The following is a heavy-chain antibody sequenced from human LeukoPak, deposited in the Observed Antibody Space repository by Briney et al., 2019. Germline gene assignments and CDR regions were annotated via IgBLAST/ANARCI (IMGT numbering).Heavy chain of an antibody. CDR2: IYYSGST. CDR1: GGSISSYY. V-gene: IGHV4-59*01. CDR3: ARGSYYGSVRTRLIDY. D-gene: IGHD3-10*01. Sequence: PSETLSLTCTVSGGSISSYYWSWIRQPPGKGLEWIGYIYYSGSTNYNPSLKSRVTISVDTSKNRFSLRLSSVTAADTAVYYCARGSYYGSVRTRLIDYWGQGTLVTVSS. J-gene: IGHJ4*02.